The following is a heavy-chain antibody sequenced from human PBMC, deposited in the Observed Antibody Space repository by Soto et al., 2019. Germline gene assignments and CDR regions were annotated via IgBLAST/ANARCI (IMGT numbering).Heavy chain of an antibody. Sequence: QVQLVQSGAEVKKPGASVKVSCKGSGYTFTSHGITWVRQAPGQGLEWMGWSSADNGDTKYAQKVQGRVTMTTETPTRTANRGRRGLRFAATAKYYCASPRKWLRSGGMDAWGQGTTVTVSS. CDR3: ASPRKWLRSGGMDA. J-gene: IGHJ6*02. V-gene: IGHV1-18*01. D-gene: IGHD5-12*01. CDR2: SSADNGDT. CDR1: GYTFTSHG.